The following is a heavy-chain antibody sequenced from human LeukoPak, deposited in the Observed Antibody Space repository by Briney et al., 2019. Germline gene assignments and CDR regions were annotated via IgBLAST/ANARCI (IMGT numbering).Heavy chain of an antibody. CDR3: ARISYWEDTSAFGWFDP. J-gene: IGHJ5*02. CDR1: GGSISSSSYY. V-gene: IGHV4-39*07. D-gene: IGHD1-26*01. Sequence: NASETLSLTCTVSGGSISSSSYYWGWIRQPPGKGLEWIGSIYYSGSTYYNPSLKSRVTISVDTSKNQFSLKLSSVTAADTAVYYCARISYWEDTSAFGWFDPWGQGTLVTVSS. CDR2: IYYSGST.